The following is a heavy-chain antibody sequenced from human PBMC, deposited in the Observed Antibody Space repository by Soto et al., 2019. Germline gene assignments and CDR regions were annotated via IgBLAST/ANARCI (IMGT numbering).Heavy chain of an antibody. V-gene: IGHV1-3*01. D-gene: IGHD3-3*01. J-gene: IGHJ6*02. CDR3: ARVLRFLEWLSDYYYYGMDV. Sequence: ASVKVSCKASGYTFTSYAMHWVRQAPGQRLEWMGWINAGNGNTNYAQKLQGRVTMTTDTSTSTAYMELRSLRSDDTAVYYCARVLRFLEWLSDYYYYGMDVWGQGNTVTVSS. CDR1: GYTFTSYA. CDR2: INAGNGNT.